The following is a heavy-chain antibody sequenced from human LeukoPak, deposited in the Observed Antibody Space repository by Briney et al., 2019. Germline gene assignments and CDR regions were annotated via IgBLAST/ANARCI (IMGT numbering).Heavy chain of an antibody. CDR1: GFTFTSYA. J-gene: IGHJ4*02. V-gene: IGHV3-23*01. Sequence: GGSLRLSCAASGFTFTSYAMSWVRQAPGKGLEWVSGLSGSGGSTYYADSVKGWFTISRDISKNTLYLQMNSLRAEDTAVYYCARDLRYGVVLETNDRGNYWGQGTLVVVSS. CDR2: LSGSGGST. D-gene: IGHD5-18*01. CDR3: ARDLRYGVVLETNDRGNY.